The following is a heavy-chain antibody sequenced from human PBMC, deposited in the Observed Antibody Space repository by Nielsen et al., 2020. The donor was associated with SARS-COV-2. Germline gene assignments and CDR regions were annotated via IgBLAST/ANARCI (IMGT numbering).Heavy chain of an antibody. D-gene: IGHD7-27*01. J-gene: IGHJ5*02. Sequence: GESLKISCVASGFTFSDYYMTWIRQAPGEGLEWVSYISGRGDIIFYTDSVEGRFTISRDNAKNSLYLQMNSLRAEDTAVYYCARTDPGVPTWGQGTLVTVSS. CDR1: GFTFSDYY. CDR2: ISGRGDII. CDR3: ARTDPGVPT. V-gene: IGHV3-11*01.